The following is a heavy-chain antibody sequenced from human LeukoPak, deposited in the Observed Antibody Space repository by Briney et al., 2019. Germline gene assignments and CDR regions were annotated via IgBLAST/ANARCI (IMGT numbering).Heavy chain of an antibody. V-gene: IGHV4-30-2*01. D-gene: IGHD1-26*01. J-gene: IGHJ4*02. CDR3: ARGHRQGRYSGSYCYFDY. CDR2: IYHSGST. Sequence: SETLSLTCTVSGGSISSGGYYWSWIRQPPGKGLEWIGYIYHSGSTYYNPSLKSRVTISVDTSKNQFSLKLSSVTAADTAVYYCARGHRQGRYSGSYCYFDYWGQGTLVTVSS. CDR1: GGSISSGGYY.